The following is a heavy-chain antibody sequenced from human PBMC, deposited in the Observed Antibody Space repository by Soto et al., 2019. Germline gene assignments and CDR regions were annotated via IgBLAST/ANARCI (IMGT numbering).Heavy chain of an antibody. J-gene: IGHJ6*02. CDR2: IYYSGST. CDR3: ARVNVLRFLEWPRGMDA. V-gene: IGHV4-59*01. D-gene: IGHD3-3*01. CDR1: GGSISSYY. Sequence: PSETLSLTCTVSGGSISSYYWSWIRQPPGKGLEWIGYIYYSGSTNYNPSLKSRVTISVDTSKNQFSLKLSSVTAADTAVYYCARVNVLRFLEWPRGMDAWGQGTTVTVSS.